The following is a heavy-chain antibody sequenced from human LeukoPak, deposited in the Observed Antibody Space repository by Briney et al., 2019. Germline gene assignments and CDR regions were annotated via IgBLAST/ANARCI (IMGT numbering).Heavy chain of an antibody. D-gene: IGHD2-15*01. CDR2: IYYSGST. J-gene: IGHJ6*02. CDR3: ARVGQSGGTGGYYGMDV. Sequence: SETLSLTCTVSGGSISSYYWSWIRQPPGKGLEWIGYIYYSGSTNYNPSLKSRVTISVDTSKNQFSLKLSSVTAADTAVYYCARVGQSGGTGGYYGMDVWGQGTTVTVSS. V-gene: IGHV4-59*01. CDR1: GGSISSYY.